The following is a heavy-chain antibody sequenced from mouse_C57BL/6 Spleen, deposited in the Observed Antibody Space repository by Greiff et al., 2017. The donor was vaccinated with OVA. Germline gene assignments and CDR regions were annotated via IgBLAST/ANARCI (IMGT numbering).Heavy chain of an antibody. J-gene: IGHJ4*01. Sequence: QVQLKESGPGLVQPSQSLSITCTVSGFSLTSYGVHWVRQSPGKGLEWLGVIWRGGSTDYNAAFMSRLSITKDNSKSQVFFKMNSLQADDTAIYYCAKNSLGYDYGAMDYWGQGTSVTVSS. CDR1: GFSLTSYG. CDR3: AKNSLGYDYGAMDY. D-gene: IGHD2-4*01. CDR2: IWRGGST. V-gene: IGHV2-5*01.